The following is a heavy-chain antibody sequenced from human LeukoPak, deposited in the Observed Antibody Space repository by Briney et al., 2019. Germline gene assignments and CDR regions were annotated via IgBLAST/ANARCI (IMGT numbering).Heavy chain of an antibody. CDR3: ARRYITEDY. D-gene: IGHD1-20*01. CDR2: INHSGST. Sequence: SETLSLTCAVYGGSFSGYYWSWIRQPPGKGLEWIGEINHSGSTNYNPSLKSRVTISVDTSKNQFSLKLSSVTAADTAVCYCARRYITEDYWGQGTLVTVSS. CDR1: GGSFSGYY. V-gene: IGHV4-34*01. J-gene: IGHJ4*02.